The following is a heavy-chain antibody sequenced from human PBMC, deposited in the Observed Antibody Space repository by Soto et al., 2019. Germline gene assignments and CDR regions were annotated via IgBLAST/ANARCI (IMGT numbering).Heavy chain of an antibody. CDR2: ITSGSGVT. CDR1: GLRFTSYG. J-gene: IGHJ4*02. D-gene: IGHD1-26*01. V-gene: IGHV3-21*01. Sequence: GGSLRLSCVASGLRFTSYGMSWVRQAPGRGPEWVSSITSGSGVTFYADSVKGRFTISRDNAKNSLHLQMNSLRAVDTAVYYCTTYTGTYRDYWGLGTLVTVSS. CDR3: TTYTGTYRDY.